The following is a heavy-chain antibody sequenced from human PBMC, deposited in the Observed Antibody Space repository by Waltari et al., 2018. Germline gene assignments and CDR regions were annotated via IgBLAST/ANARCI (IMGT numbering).Heavy chain of an antibody. V-gene: IGHV1-58*02. Sequence: QMQLVQSGPAVKKPGTSVKFSCKASGFTFPLSAMQWVRQPRGQSLEWIEWIAVGRGNTNYAQKFQERVTITRDMSTSTAYMELSRLRSEDTAVYYCAAEGYSSSHDGAFDIWGQGTMVTVSS. CDR1: GFTFPLSA. CDR2: IAVGRGNT. J-gene: IGHJ3*02. CDR3: AAEGYSSSHDGAFDI. D-gene: IGHD6-6*01.